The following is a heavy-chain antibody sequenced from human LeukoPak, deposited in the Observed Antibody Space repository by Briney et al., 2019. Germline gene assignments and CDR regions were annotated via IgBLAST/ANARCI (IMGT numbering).Heavy chain of an antibody. D-gene: IGHD3-22*01. Sequence: AAVTVSCKASGYTLTSYGISWVRQAPGQGLEWMGWICVYNGNTNYAQKLQGSATITTDTSTSTAYMELSRLRSDDTAVYYCARDQGPYYYDSSGSGFDPWGQGTLVTVSS. CDR3: ARDQGPYYYDSSGSGFDP. CDR1: GYTLTSYG. V-gene: IGHV1-18*01. CDR2: ICVYNGNT. J-gene: IGHJ5*02.